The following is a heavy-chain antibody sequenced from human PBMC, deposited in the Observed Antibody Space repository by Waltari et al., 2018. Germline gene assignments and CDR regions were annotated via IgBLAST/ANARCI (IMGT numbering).Heavy chain of an antibody. V-gene: IGHV4-34*01. J-gene: IGHJ3*02. Sequence: QVQLQQWGAGLLKPSETLSLTCAVYGGSFSGYYWSWIRQPPGKGLEWIGEINHSGSTNYNPSLKSRVTISVDTSKNQFSLKLSSVTAADTAVYYCARASIFGVVIILDAFDIWGQGTMVTVSS. CDR1: GGSFSGYY. CDR2: INHSGST. D-gene: IGHD3-3*01. CDR3: ARASIFGVVIILDAFDI.